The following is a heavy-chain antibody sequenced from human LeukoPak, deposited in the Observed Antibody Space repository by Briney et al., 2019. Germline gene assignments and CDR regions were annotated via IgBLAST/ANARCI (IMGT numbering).Heavy chain of an antibody. V-gene: IGHV3-7*01. Sequence: QPGGSLRLSCAASGFTFSSYWMSWVRQAPGKGLEWVANIKQDGSEKYYVDSVKGRFTISRDNAKNSLYLQMNSLRAEDTAVYYCARAPLRAAAGPTPFDYWGQGTLVTVSS. CDR1: GFTFSSYW. CDR2: IKQDGSEK. D-gene: IGHD6-13*01. J-gene: IGHJ4*02. CDR3: ARAPLRAAAGPTPFDY.